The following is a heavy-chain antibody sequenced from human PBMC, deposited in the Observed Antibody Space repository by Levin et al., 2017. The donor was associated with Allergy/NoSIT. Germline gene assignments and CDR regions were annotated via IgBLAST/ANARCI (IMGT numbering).Heavy chain of an antibody. J-gene: IGHJ6*02. V-gene: IGHV3-30*18. D-gene: IGHD3-10*01. CDR3: AKESPDGARWSSPPGCMDV. Sequence: GGSLRLSCAASGFTFSNYGMHWVRQAPGKGLEWVSVISYDGSNKYYADSVRGRFTISRDNAKNTLYLQLNSLRGEDTAVYYCAKESPDGARWSSPPGCMDVWGQGTTVTVSS. CDR2: ISYDGSNK. CDR1: GFTFSNYG.